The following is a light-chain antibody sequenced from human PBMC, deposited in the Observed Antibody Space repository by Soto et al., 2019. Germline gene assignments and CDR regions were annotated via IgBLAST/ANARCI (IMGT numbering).Light chain of an antibody. CDR3: CSYVGATTYV. V-gene: IGLV2-23*01. Sequence: QPALTHPASVPGSPGQTITISCSGTSSNIGSYNVVSWYQQHPGKAPKVIVYEGIKRPSGVSDRFSVSTSGSTASLTISGLQAEDEAEYYCCSYVGATTYVFGSGTKVTVL. CDR1: SSNIGSYNV. CDR2: EGI. J-gene: IGLJ1*01.